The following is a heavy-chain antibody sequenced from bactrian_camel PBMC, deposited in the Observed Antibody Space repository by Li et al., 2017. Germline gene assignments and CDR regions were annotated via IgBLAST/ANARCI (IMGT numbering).Heavy chain of an antibody. Sequence: DVQLVESGGDLVQPGGSLRLSCVASGFTFDDYAMGWVRQAPGKGLEWVSTISWNGATTYYGDSVKDQFTISRDNAQNTIHLQLNNLKPEDTAMYYCSKGSRTSYSSYDDYKERGPGTQVTVS. CDR3: SKGSRTSYSSYDDYKE. D-gene: IGHD3*01. CDR2: ISWNGATT. V-gene: IGHV3-1*01. J-gene: IGHJ4*01. CDR1: GFTFDDYA.